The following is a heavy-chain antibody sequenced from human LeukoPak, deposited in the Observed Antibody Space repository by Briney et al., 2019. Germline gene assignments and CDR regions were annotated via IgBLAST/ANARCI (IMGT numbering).Heavy chain of an antibody. D-gene: IGHD3-22*01. V-gene: IGHV4-34*01. CDR2: INHSGST. CDR1: GGSFSAYY. J-gene: IGHJ4*02. Sequence: SETLSLTCAVSGGSFSAYYWSWIRQPPGKGLEWIGEINHSGSTNYNPSLKSRVTISLDTSKNQFSLKLSSVTAADTAVYYCAREEAGIYYDSSGYHDYWGQGTLVTVSS. CDR3: AREEAGIYYDSSGYHDY.